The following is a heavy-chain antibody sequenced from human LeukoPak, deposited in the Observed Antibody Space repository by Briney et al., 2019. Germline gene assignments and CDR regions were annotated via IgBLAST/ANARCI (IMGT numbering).Heavy chain of an antibody. D-gene: IGHD3-16*02. Sequence: ASVKVSCKASGYSFTNYAMNWVRQAPGQGLEWMGWIHPSTGNPTYAQGFTGRFVFSLDTSVSTTYLQISSLKAEDTAVYLCARAFQSLGGLSLPDYWGQGTLVTVSS. CDR3: ARAFQSLGGLSLPDY. V-gene: IGHV7-4-1*02. CDR1: GYSFTNYA. J-gene: IGHJ4*02. CDR2: IHPSTGNP.